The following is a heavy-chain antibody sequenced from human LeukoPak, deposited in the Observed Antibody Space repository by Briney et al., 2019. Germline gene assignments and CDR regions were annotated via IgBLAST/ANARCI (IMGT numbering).Heavy chain of an antibody. CDR1: GYSISSGYY. CDR3: ARDYGGSSPFDY. CDR2: IYHSGST. J-gene: IGHJ4*02. V-gene: IGHV4-38-2*02. Sequence: ETLSLTCTVSGYSISSGYYWGWIRQPPGKGLEWIGSIYHSGSTYYNPSLKSRVTISVDTSKNQFSLKLSSVTAADTAVYYCARDYGGSSPFDYWGQGTLVTVSS. D-gene: IGHD4-23*01.